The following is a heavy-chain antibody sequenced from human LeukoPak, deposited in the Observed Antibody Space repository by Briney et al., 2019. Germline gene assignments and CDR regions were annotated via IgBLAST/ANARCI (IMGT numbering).Heavy chain of an antibody. CDR3: XXKRXPGTGGNSLDY. Sequence: GGSLRLSCTASGFTFSNYAMNWVRQAPGKGLEWVSLLSGGSFVTQFADSVRGRFTISRDNSENTLYLQMNSLRAEDTAVYDCXXKRXPGTGGNSLDYWGPGTVVTVSS. CDR2: LSGGSFVT. J-gene: IGHJ4*02. D-gene: IGHD1-7*01. V-gene: IGHV3-23*01. CDR1: GFTFSNYA.